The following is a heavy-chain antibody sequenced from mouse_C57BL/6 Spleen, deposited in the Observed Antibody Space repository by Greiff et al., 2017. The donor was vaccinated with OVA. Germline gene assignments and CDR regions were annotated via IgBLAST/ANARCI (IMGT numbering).Heavy chain of an antibody. D-gene: IGHD1-1*01. J-gene: IGHJ1*03. CDR1: GYAFSSYW. V-gene: IGHV1-80*01. Sequence: QVQLQQSGAELVKPGASVKISCKASGYAFSSYWMNWVKQRPGKGLEWIGQIYPGDGDTNYNGKFKGKATLTADKSSSTAYMQLSSLTSEDSAVYFCAKGSSYDWYCDVWGTGTTVTVSS. CDR3: AKGSSYDWYCDV. CDR2: IYPGDGDT.